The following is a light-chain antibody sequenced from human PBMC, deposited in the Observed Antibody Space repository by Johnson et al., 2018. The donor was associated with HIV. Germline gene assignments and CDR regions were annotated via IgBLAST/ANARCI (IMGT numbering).Light chain of an antibody. V-gene: IGLV1-51*01. CDR3: GTWAHSPSAPYV. CDR2: DDN. J-gene: IGLJ1*01. Sequence: QSVLTQPPSVSAAPGQKVTISCSGSSSNIENNYVSWYQQLPGTVPKLLIYDDNKRPSGIPDRFSGSKYGTSATLGITGLQTGDAADYYCGTWAHSPSAPYVIGPGTKVTVL. CDR1: SSNIENNY.